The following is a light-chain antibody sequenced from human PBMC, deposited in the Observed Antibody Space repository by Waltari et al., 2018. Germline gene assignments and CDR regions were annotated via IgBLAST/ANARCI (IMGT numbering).Light chain of an antibody. CDR1: QSLVHSAGNTY. CDR2: KVS. J-gene: IGKJ4*01. CDR3: MQGTHWPLT. V-gene: IGKV2-30*02. Sequence: DVVMTQSPLSLPVTLGQPASISCKSSQSLVHSAGNTYLAWFQQRPGQSPRRLIYKVSNRESGVPDRFSASGSGTEFTLKISRVEAEDVGVYYYMQGTHWPLTFCGGTKVEIK.